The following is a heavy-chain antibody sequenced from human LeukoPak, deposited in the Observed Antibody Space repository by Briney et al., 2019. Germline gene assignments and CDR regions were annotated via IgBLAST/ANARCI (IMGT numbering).Heavy chain of an antibody. V-gene: IGHV3-15*01. CDR1: GITFNNAW. D-gene: IGHD1-1*01. CDR2: IKSKTDGGTA. Sequence: PGGSLRLSCAASGITFNNAWMTWVRQAPGKGLEWVGRIKSKTDGGTAEYAAPVKGRFTISRDDSKDTLYLQMTSLEDEDTAVYYCTTDGKYNSKDATFWFDPWGQGTLVIVSS. CDR3: TTDGKYNSKDATFWFDP. J-gene: IGHJ5*02.